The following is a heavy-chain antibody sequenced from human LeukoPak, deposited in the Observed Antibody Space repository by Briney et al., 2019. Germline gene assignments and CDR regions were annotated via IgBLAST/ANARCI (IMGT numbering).Heavy chain of an antibody. CDR1: GFTFSSYA. V-gene: IGHV3-23*01. J-gene: IGHJ5*02. Sequence: PGGSLRLSCAASGFTFSSYAMSWVRQAPGKGLEWVSAISGSGGSTYYADSVKGRFTISRDNSKNTLYLRMNSLRAEDTAVYYCAKGRSIAARPSWFDPWGQGTLVTVSS. D-gene: IGHD6-6*01. CDR3: AKGRSIAARPSWFDP. CDR2: ISGSGGST.